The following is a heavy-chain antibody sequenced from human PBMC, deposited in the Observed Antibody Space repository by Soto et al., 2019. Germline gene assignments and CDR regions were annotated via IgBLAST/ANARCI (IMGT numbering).Heavy chain of an antibody. Sequence: GGSLRLSCAASGFTFNIYAMTWVRQAPGKGLEWVSGISGGRGNSTYYADSVKGRFTISRDNSKNTLYLQMNSLRAEDTAVYYCAKAFKVVASSASYYFHSWGQGSLVTVSS. CDR3: AKAFKVVASSASYYFHS. V-gene: IGHV3-23*01. D-gene: IGHD3-22*01. CDR1: GFTFNIYA. CDR2: ISGGRGNST. J-gene: IGHJ4*02.